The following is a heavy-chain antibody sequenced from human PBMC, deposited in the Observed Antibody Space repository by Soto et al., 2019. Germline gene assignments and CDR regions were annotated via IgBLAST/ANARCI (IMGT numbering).Heavy chain of an antibody. CDR3: ARESYFNWFDP. D-gene: IGHD3-10*01. V-gene: IGHV3-13*01. CDR2: IGTAGDT. Sequence: GGSLRLSCAASGFTFSSYDMHWVRQATGKGLEWVSAIGTAGDTYYPGSVKGRFTISRENAKNSLYLQMNSLRAEDTAVYYCARESYFNWFDPWGQGTLVTVSS. J-gene: IGHJ5*02. CDR1: GFTFSSYD.